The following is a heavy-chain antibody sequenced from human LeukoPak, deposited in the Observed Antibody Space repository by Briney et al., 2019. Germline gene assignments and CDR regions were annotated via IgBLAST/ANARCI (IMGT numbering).Heavy chain of an antibody. CDR3: ARGSAAKDAFDI. D-gene: IGHD6-25*01. J-gene: IGHJ3*02. Sequence: TGGSLRLSCAASGFTFSSYAMSWVRQAPGKGLEWVSGISGSGVSTYYADSVKGRFTISRDNAKNTLYLQMNSLRAEDTAVYYCARGSAAKDAFDIWGQGTMVTVSS. CDR1: GFTFSSYA. V-gene: IGHV3-23*01. CDR2: ISGSGVST.